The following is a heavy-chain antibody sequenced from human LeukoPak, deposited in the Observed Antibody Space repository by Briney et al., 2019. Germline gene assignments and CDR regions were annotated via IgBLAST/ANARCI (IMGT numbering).Heavy chain of an antibody. J-gene: IGHJ4*02. CDR3: ARDPIAAAGSLHFDY. Sequence: GGSLRLSCAASGFTVSSNYMSWVRQAPGKGLEWVAVISYDGSDKYYADSVKGRFTISRDNSKNTLYLQMNSLRAEDTAVYYCARDPIAAAGSLHFDYWGQGTLVTVSS. CDR1: GFTVSSNY. V-gene: IGHV3-30*03. D-gene: IGHD6-13*01. CDR2: ISYDGSDK.